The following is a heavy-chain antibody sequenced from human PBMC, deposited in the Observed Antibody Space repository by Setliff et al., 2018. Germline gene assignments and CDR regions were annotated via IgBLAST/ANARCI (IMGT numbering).Heavy chain of an antibody. CDR2: IIPMFRTG. J-gene: IGHJ4*02. Sequence: SVKVSCKASGGSFNNYPISWVRQAPGHGLEWMGGIIPMFRTGKYAQRFQGRVTITADESTTTAYMELSSLRVEDTAIYYCARELRSPYWHIDFWGQGTLVTVSS. D-gene: IGHD2-15*01. CDR3: ARELRSPYWHIDF. V-gene: IGHV1-69*13. CDR1: GGSFNNYP.